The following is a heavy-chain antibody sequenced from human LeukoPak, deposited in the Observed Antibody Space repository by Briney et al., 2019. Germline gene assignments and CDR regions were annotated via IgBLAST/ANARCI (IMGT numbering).Heavy chain of an antibody. Sequence: ASVKVSCKASGYTFTSYGISWVRQAPGQGLEWMGWISAYNGNTNYAQKLQGRVTMTTDTSTSTVYMELSSLRSEDTAVYYCARASRDGYNYGYWGQGTLVTVSS. J-gene: IGHJ4*02. CDR1: GYTFTSYG. CDR3: ARASRDGYNYGY. V-gene: IGHV1-18*01. CDR2: ISAYNGNT. D-gene: IGHD5-24*01.